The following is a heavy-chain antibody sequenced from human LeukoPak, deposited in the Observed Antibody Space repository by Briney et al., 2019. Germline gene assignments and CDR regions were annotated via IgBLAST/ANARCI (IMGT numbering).Heavy chain of an antibody. CDR2: IYYSGST. CDR3: ARRQNYFDY. Sequence: SETLSLTCAVSGYSISSGYYWGWIRQPPGKGLEWVGSIYYSGSTNYNPSLKSRVTIAEDTSNNQFSLKLSSVTAADTAVYFCARRQNYFDYWGQGMLVIVSS. V-gene: IGHV4-38-2*01. CDR1: GYSISSGYY. J-gene: IGHJ4*02.